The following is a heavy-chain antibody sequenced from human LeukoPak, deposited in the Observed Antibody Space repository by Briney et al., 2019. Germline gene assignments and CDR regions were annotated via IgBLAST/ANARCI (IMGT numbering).Heavy chain of an antibody. J-gene: IGHJ3*02. Sequence: PGGSLRLSCAAPGFTFSSYSMNWVRQAPGKGLEWVSSISSSSSYIYYADSVKGRFTISRDNAKNSLYLQMNSLRAEDTAVYYCARDPRRRDGYNYAFDIWGQGTMVTVSS. CDR1: GFTFSSYS. CDR3: ARDPRRRDGYNYAFDI. V-gene: IGHV3-21*01. D-gene: IGHD5-24*01. CDR2: ISSSSSYI.